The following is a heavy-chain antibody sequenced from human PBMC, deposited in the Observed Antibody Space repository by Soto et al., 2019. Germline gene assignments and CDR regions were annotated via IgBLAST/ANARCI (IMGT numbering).Heavy chain of an antibody. V-gene: IGHV4-4*02. D-gene: IGHD7-27*01. Sequence: SEALSLTCAVSGGSISSSNWWSWVRQPPGKGLEWIGEIYHSGSTNYNPSLKSRVTISVDESNNQFSLELTSVTAADTAVYYCARDAPGSGLDPWDQGTLVTVSS. CDR2: IYHSGST. CDR3: ARDAPGSGLDP. CDR1: GGSISSSNW. J-gene: IGHJ5*02.